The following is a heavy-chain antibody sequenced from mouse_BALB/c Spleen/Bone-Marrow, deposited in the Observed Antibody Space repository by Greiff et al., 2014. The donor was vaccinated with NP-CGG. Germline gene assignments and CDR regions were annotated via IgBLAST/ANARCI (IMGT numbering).Heavy chain of an antibody. Sequence: QVQLQQSGPELATPGASVKMSCKASGYTFTTYWMHWIKQRPGQGLEWIGSINPNTDYTDYNQKFKDKATLTADKSSITAYMQLSSLTSEDSAVYYCARGLRDWYFGVWGAGTTVTVSS. D-gene: IGHD2-4*01. J-gene: IGHJ1*01. CDR1: GYTFTTYW. V-gene: IGHV1-4*01. CDR2: INPNTDYT. CDR3: ARGLRDWYFGV.